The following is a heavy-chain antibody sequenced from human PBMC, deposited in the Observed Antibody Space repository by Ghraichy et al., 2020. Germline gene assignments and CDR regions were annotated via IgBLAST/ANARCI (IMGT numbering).Heavy chain of an antibody. CDR3: ARGSWSVAWF. J-gene: IGHJ4*02. CDR2: TYYRSKWYN. Sequence: SETLSLTCVISGDSVSSNSAAWSWIRQSPSRGLEWLGRTYYRSKWYNAYSLTVKSRISINPDTSKNQFSLQLNSVTPEDTAVYYCARGSWSVAWFWGQGTLVTVSS. CDR1: GDSVSSNSAA. V-gene: IGHV6-1*01. D-gene: IGHD3-3*01.